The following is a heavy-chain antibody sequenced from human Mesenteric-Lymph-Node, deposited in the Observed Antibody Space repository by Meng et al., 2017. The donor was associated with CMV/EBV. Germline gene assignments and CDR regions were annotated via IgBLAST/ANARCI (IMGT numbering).Heavy chain of an antibody. V-gene: IGHV4-59*01. Sequence: SETLSLTCTVSGGSISSYYWSWIRQPPGKGLEWIGYIYYSGSTNYNPSLKSRVTISVDTSKNQFSLKLSSVTAADTAVYYCARGVVPAAIGNWFDPWGQGTLVTVSS. CDR1: GGSISSYY. D-gene: IGHD2-2*02. CDR3: ARGVVPAAIGNWFDP. J-gene: IGHJ5*02. CDR2: IYYSGST.